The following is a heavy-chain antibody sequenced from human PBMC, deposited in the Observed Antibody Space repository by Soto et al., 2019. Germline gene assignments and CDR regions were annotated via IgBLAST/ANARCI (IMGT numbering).Heavy chain of an antibody. CDR3: ARVYGEIDY. Sequence: ASVKVACKASGYTFTSYDINWVRQATGQGLEWMGWMNPNSGNTGYAQQFQGRVTMTRSTSISTAYMELSSLRSEDTAVYYCARVYGEIDYWGQGTLVTVSS. D-gene: IGHD4-17*01. V-gene: IGHV1-8*01. CDR2: MNPNSGNT. CDR1: GYTFTSYD. J-gene: IGHJ4*02.